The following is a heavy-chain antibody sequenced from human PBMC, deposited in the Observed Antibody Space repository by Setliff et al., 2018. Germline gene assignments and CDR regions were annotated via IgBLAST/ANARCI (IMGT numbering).Heavy chain of an antibody. CDR3: ARLGYRGDLDY. V-gene: IGHV4-34*01. D-gene: IGHD5-12*01. Sequence: LSLTCAVYGGSFSGYYWSWTRQPPGKGLEWIGEINHSGSTNYNPSLKSRVTISVDTSKNQFSLKLSSVTAADTAVYYCARLGYRGDLDYWGQGTLVTVSS. CDR1: GGSFSGYY. J-gene: IGHJ4*02. CDR2: INHSGST.